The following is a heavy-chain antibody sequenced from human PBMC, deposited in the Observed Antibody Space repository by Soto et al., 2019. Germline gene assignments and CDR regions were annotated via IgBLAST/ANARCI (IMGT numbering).Heavy chain of an antibody. CDR2: IFYTGST. CDR1: GGSVNIGTYY. V-gene: IGHV4-39*01. D-gene: IGHD3-22*01. CDR3: TRHHPHHYDSSGYFDY. Sequence: SETLSLTCTVPGGSVNIGTYYWSWIRQPPGKGLEWIGFIFYTGSTYYNPSLESRVTLSVDTSKNQFSLHLTSVTAADTAVYYCTRHHPHHYDSSGYFDYWGQGTLVTVSS. J-gene: IGHJ4*02.